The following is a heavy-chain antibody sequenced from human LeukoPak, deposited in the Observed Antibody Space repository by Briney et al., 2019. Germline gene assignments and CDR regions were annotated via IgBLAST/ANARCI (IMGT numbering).Heavy chain of an antibody. Sequence: PGRSLRLSCAASGFTFSSYSMNWVRQAPGKGLEWVSSISSSSGYIYYADSVKGRFTISRDNAKNSLYLQMNSLRAEDTAVYYCARGSSRGFLEWIYYMDVWGKGATVTVSS. J-gene: IGHJ6*03. D-gene: IGHD3-3*01. CDR1: GFTFSSYS. CDR3: ARGSSRGFLEWIYYMDV. V-gene: IGHV3-21*01. CDR2: ISSSSGYI.